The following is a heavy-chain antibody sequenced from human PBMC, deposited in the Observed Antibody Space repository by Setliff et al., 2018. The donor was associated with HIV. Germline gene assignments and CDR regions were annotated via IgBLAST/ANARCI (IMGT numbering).Heavy chain of an antibody. V-gene: IGHV3-15*01. Sequence: GGSLRLSCAASGFTCSRYWMSWVRQAPGKGLDWVGRIISKAGGGTTDYAAPVQGRFSISRDDSRSTLYLQMNSLITEDTALYYCTTAVAQNWYGSGNENYWGQGTLVTVSS. CDR1: GFTCSRYW. J-gene: IGHJ4*02. D-gene: IGHD3-10*01. CDR3: TTAVAQNWYGSGNENY. CDR2: IISKAGGGTT.